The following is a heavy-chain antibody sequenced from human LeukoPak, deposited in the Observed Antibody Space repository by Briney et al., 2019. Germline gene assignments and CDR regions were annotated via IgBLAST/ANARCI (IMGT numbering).Heavy chain of an antibody. Sequence: GGSLRLSCAASGFTFSSYSMNWVRQAPGKGLEWVSGISWHSGDIGYADSVKGRFTISRDNAKNSLYLQMNSLRTEDTALYYCAKAYGDDAYYYGMDLWGQGTTVTVSS. CDR1: GFTFSSYS. J-gene: IGHJ6*02. D-gene: IGHD4-17*01. CDR2: ISWHSGDI. CDR3: AKAYGDDAYYYGMDL. V-gene: IGHV3-9*01.